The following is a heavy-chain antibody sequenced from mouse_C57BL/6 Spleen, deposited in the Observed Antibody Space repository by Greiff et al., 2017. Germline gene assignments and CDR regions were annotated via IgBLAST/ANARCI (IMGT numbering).Heavy chain of an antibody. D-gene: IGHD1-1*01. CDR1: GYSITSGYY. Sequence: EVKLQESGPGLVKPSQSLSLTCSVTGYSITSGYYWNWIRQFPGNKLEWMGYISYDGSNNYNPSLKNRISITRDTSKNQFFLKLNSVTTEDTATYYCARFCYYGSSLWYFDVWGTGTTVTVSS. V-gene: IGHV3-6*01. J-gene: IGHJ1*03. CDR3: ARFCYYGSSLWYFDV. CDR2: ISYDGSN.